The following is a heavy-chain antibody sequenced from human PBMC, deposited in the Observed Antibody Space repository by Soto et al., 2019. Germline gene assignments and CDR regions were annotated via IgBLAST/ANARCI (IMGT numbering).Heavy chain of an antibody. J-gene: IGHJ6*04. CDR1: GFSFSSFA. D-gene: IGHD1-26*01. Sequence: EVLLVESGGGLVQPGGSLRLSCEASGFSFSSFAMNWVRQAPGKGLEWVSAIGDSGASTYYADSVKGRFTISRDNSRNTLYLQLTRLRAEDRAVHYSATGVEPDVWGNGTAVTVSS. CDR3: ATGVEPDV. CDR2: IGDSGAST. V-gene: IGHV3-23*04.